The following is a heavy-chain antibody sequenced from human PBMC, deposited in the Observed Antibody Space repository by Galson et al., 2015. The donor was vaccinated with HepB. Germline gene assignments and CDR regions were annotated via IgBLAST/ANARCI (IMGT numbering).Heavy chain of an antibody. CDR3: AKDGRNGSGSLDY. CDR1: GFTFDDYA. J-gene: IGHJ4*02. Sequence: SLRLSCAASGFTFDDYAMHWVRQAPGKGLEWVSGISWNSGSIGYADSVKGRFTISRDNAKNSPYLQMNSLRAEDTALYYCAKDGRNGSGSLDYWGQGTLVTVSS. V-gene: IGHV3-9*01. D-gene: IGHD3-10*01. CDR2: ISWNSGSI.